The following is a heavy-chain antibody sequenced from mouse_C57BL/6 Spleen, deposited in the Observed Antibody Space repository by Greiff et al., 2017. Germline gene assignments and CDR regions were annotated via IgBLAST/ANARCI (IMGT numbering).Heavy chain of an antibody. Sequence: VQLQQSGPELVKPGASVKISCKASGYAFSSSWMNWVKQRPGKGLEWIGRIYPGDGDTNYNGKFKGKATLTADKSSSTAYMQLSSLTSEDSAVYFCASIYYDYPDYWGQGTTLTVSS. V-gene: IGHV1-82*01. J-gene: IGHJ2*01. D-gene: IGHD2-4*01. CDR3: ASIYYDYPDY. CDR2: IYPGDGDT. CDR1: GYAFSSSW.